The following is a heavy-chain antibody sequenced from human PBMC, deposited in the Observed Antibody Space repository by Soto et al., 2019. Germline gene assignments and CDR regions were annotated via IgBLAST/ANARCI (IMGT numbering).Heavy chain of an antibody. D-gene: IGHD3-3*01. CDR1: GYTFTSYG. V-gene: IGHV1-18*01. J-gene: IGHJ6*03. CDR3: ARVQYDFWSGYYYPYYYYMDV. CDR2: ISAYNGNT. Sequence: ASVKVSCKAAGYTFTSYGISLVRQAPGQGLGWMGWISAYNGNTNYAQKLQGRVTMTTDTSTSTAYMELRSLRSDDTAVYYCARVQYDFWSGYYYPYYYYMDVWGKGTTVTVSS.